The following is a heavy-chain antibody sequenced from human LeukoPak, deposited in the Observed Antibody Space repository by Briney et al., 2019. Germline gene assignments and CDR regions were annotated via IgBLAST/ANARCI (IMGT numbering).Heavy chain of an antibody. Sequence: GRSLRLSCAASGFTFSSYGMHWVRQAPGKGLEWVAVISYDGSNKYYADSVKGRFTISRDNSKNTLYLQMNSLRAEDTAVYYCAKELYSGSYSGEESFDYWGQGTLVTVSS. V-gene: IGHV3-30*18. CDR2: ISYDGSNK. D-gene: IGHD1-26*01. J-gene: IGHJ4*02. CDR1: GFTFSSYG. CDR3: AKELYSGSYSGEESFDY.